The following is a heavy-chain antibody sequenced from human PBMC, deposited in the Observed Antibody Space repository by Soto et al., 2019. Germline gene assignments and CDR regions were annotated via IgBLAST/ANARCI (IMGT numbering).Heavy chain of an antibody. CDR1: GFTFSSYA. J-gene: IGHJ4*02. D-gene: IGHD6-6*01. V-gene: IGHV3-23*01. CDR3: AIRAIAARTEYYFDY. CDR2: ISGRGGST. Sequence: GGSLRLSCAASGFTFSSYAMSWVRQAPGKGLEWVSAISGRGGSTYYADSVKGRFTISRDNSKNTLYLQMNSLRAEDTAVYYCAIRAIAARTEYYFDYWGQGTLVTVS.